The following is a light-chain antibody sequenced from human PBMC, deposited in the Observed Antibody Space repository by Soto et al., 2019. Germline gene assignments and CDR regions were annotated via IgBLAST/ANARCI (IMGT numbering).Light chain of an antibody. Sequence: QSVLTQPASVSGSPGQSITISCTGTSSDVGNNNYVSWYQQNPGKAPKVMICDVTNRPSGVSNRFSGSKSGNTASLTISGLQAEDEADYYCSSFTGSSYVCGTGTKVTVL. CDR3: SSFTGSSYV. CDR2: DVT. J-gene: IGLJ1*01. CDR1: SSDVGNNNY. V-gene: IGLV2-14*01.